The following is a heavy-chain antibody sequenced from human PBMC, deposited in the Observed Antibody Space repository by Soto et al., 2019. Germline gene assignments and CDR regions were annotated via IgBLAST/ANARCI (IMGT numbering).Heavy chain of an antibody. Sequence: SETLSLTCTVSGGSISSSSYYWGWIRQPPGKGLEWIGSIYYSGSTYYNPSLKSRVTISVDTSKNQFSLKLSSVTAADTAVYYCARHGDYGDYGTVGYYYYYMDVWGKGTTVTVSS. J-gene: IGHJ6*03. CDR3: ARHGDYGDYGTVGYYYYYMDV. CDR1: GGSISSSSYY. CDR2: IYYSGST. V-gene: IGHV4-39*01. D-gene: IGHD4-17*01.